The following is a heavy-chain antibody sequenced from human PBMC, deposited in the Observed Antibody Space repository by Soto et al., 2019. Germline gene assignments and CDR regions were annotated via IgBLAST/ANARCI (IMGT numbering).Heavy chain of an antibody. D-gene: IGHD1-1*01. CDR1: GYTFTGYY. J-gene: IGHJ6*02. V-gene: IGHV1-2*04. CDR2: INPNSGGT. CDR3: ARSGKMAHYYYGMDV. Sequence: GASVKVSCKASGYTFTGYYMHWVRQAPGQGLEWMGWINPNSGGTNYAQKFQGWVTMTRDTSISTAYMELSRLRSDDTAVYYCARSGKMAHYYYGMDVLGQGTTVTVSS.